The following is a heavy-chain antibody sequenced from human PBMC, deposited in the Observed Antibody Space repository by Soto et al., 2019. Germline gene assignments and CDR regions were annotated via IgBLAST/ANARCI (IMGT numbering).Heavy chain of an antibody. CDR1: GFTFSSYG. CDR3: AKDLGYSGSYSYCDY. J-gene: IGHJ4*02. V-gene: IGHV3-30*18. Sequence: QVQLVESGGGVVQPGRSLRLSCAASGFTFSSYGMHWVRQAPGKGLEWVAVISYDGSNKYYADSVKGRFTISRDNSKNTLYLQMNSLRAEDTAVYYCAKDLGYSGSYSYCDYWGQRTLVTVSS. D-gene: IGHD1-26*01. CDR2: ISYDGSNK.